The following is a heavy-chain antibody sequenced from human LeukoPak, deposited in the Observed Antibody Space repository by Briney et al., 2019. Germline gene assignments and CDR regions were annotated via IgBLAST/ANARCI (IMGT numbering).Heavy chain of an antibody. J-gene: IGHJ4*02. V-gene: IGHV3-23*01. Sequence: PGGSLRLSCAASGFTFSHYAMSWVRQAPGKGLEWVSSIGSNPGNTFYADSVKGRFTISRDNSKSTLYLQMNSLSVGDTAVYYCVKSSGWYTSSWYLTEWGQGTLVSVSS. CDR3: VKSSGWYTSSWYLTE. D-gene: IGHD6-13*01. CDR2: IGSNPGNT. CDR1: GFTFSHYA.